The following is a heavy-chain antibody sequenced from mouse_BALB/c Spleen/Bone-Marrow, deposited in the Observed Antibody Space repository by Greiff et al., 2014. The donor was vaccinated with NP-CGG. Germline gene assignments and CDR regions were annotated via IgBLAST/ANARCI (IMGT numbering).Heavy chain of an antibody. D-gene: IGHD1-1*02. V-gene: IGHV3-2*02. J-gene: IGHJ2*01. Sequence: EVQLQESGPGLVKPSQSLSLTCTVTGYSITSDYAWNWIRQFPGNKLEWMGYISYSGSTSYNPSLKSRISITRDTSKNQFFLQLNSVTTEDTATYYCATLGGMSFFDYWGQGTTLTVSS. CDR2: ISYSGST. CDR1: GYSITSDYA. CDR3: ATLGGMSFFDY.